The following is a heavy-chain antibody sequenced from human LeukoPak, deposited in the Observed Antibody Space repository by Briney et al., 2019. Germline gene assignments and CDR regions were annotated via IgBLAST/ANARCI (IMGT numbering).Heavy chain of an antibody. V-gene: IGHV3-21*01. Sequence: PGGSLRLSCAASGFTFSSYSMNWVRQAPGKGLEWVSSISSSSSYIYYADSVKGRFTISRDNAKNSLYLQMNSLRAEDTAVYYCAKGGPSGIRYFDWLLLDYYYYYMDVWGKGTTVTVSS. CDR2: ISSSSSYI. CDR3: AKGGPSGIRYFDWLLLDYYYYYMDV. D-gene: IGHD3-9*01. J-gene: IGHJ6*03. CDR1: GFTFSSYS.